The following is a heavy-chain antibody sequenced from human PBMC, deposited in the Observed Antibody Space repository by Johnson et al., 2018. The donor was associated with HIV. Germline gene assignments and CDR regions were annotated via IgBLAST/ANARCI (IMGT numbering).Heavy chain of an antibody. V-gene: IGHV3-30*04. D-gene: IGHD2-8*01. CDR2: TSYDESDK. Sequence: QMQLVESGGGVVQPGRSLRLSCAASGFTFSYYSMHWVRQAPGKGLEWVALTSYDESDKFYADSVKGRFIISRDNPRNTLYLQMNGLRAEDTAVYYCAKGTNGQSWAFDIWGQGTVVTVSS. J-gene: IGHJ3*02. CDR3: AKGTNGQSWAFDI. CDR1: GFTFSYYS.